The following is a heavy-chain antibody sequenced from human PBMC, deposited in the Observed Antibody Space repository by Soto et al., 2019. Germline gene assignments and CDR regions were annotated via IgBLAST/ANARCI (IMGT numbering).Heavy chain of an antibody. CDR2: TYYRSKWYN. Sequence: SQTLSPTCAIPGNSVPSNSAARNWLSQSPSTGLEWLGRTYYRSKWYNDYAVSVKSRITINPDTSKNQFSLQLNSVTPEDTAVYYCARDRKGGFWSGYSLGYYYYGMDVWGQGTTVTVSS. J-gene: IGHJ6*02. CDR1: GNSVPSNSAA. CDR3: ARDRKGGFWSGYSLGYYYYGMDV. D-gene: IGHD3-3*01. V-gene: IGHV6-1*01.